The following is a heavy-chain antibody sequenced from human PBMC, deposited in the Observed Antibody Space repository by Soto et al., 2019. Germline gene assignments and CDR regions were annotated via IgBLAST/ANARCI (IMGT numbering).Heavy chain of an antibody. D-gene: IGHD2-21*02. CDR3: ARAWVVVTAPDY. CDR2: INAGNGNT. J-gene: IGHJ4*02. CDR1: GYTFSTYY. Sequence: ASVKVSCKASGYTFSTYYMHWVRQAPGQGYEWMGWINAGNGNTKYSQKFQGRVTITRDTSASTAYMELSSLRSEDTAVYYCARAWVVVTAPDYWGQGTLVTVS. V-gene: IGHV1-3*01.